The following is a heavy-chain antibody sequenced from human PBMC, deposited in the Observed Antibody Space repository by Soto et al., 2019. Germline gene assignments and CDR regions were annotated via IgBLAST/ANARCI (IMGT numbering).Heavy chain of an antibody. V-gene: IGHV1-3*01. CDR2: INAGKGNT. J-gene: IGHJ4*02. CDR3: ARVAGVRPFDY. CDR1: GYTFTSYA. Sequence: QVQLVQSGAEVKKPGASVKVSCKASGYTFTSYAMHWVRQAPGQRLEWMGWINAGKGNTKYSQKFQGRVTITRDTSASTAYMELSSLRSEDTAVYYCARVAGVRPFDYWGQGTLVTVSS. D-gene: IGHD3-10*01.